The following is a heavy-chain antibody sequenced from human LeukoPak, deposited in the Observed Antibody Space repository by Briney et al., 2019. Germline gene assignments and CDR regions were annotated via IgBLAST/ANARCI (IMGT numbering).Heavy chain of an antibody. CDR1: GASISSYF. J-gene: IGHJ4*02. CDR3: ARDLRHAEFDY. CDR2: IYTSGSS. Sequence: SETLSLTCTVSGASISSYFWSWIRQPAGKGLEWIGRIYTSGSSNYNPSLKSRVTISLDKSKNQFSLELSSVTAADTAVYYCARDLRHAEFDYCGQGTLVTVSS. V-gene: IGHV4-4*07.